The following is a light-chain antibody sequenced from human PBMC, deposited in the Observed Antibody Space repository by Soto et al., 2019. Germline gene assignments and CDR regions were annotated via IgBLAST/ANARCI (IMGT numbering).Light chain of an antibody. CDR3: QQRTDGWT. J-gene: IGKJ1*01. CDR1: QSVSSS. Sequence: EIVLTQSPATLSLSPGERATLSCRASQSVSSSLGWYQQKPGQPPRLLIYDASKRVTGIPARFSGSGSGTDFTLAISSLEREDFAVYFCQQRTDGWTFGQGTKV. V-gene: IGKV3-11*01. CDR2: DAS.